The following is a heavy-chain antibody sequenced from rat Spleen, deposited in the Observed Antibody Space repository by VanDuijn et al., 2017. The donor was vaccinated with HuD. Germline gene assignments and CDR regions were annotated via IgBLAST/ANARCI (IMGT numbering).Heavy chain of an antibody. V-gene: IGHV3-3*01. CDR3: ARWVIYNTPFDY. J-gene: IGHJ2*01. CDR1: FYSITSSYR. D-gene: IGHD4-1*01. Sequence: EVLLQESGPGLVKPSQSLSLTCSVTFYSITSSYRWNWIRKFPGNKLEWMGYLNSAGSTYYNPSLKSRISISRDTSKNQFFLQVNSVTTEDTATYDCARWVIYNTPFDYWGRGVMVTVSS. CDR2: LNSAGST.